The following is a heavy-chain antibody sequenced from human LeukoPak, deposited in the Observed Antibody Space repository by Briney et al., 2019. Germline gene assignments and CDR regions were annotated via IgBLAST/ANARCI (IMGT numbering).Heavy chain of an antibody. J-gene: IGHJ4*02. CDR2: FDPEDGES. D-gene: IGHD1-1*01. V-gene: IGHV1-24*01. Sequence: ASVKVSCDVSGDTLTELSMYWVRQPPGTGLEWMGGFDPEDGESIYAQKFQGRVTMTEDTSTDTAYMELSSLRYADTDVYYCATDQRYNNNRQNDYWGQGTLVTVSS. CDR1: GDTLTELS. CDR3: ATDQRYNNNRQNDY.